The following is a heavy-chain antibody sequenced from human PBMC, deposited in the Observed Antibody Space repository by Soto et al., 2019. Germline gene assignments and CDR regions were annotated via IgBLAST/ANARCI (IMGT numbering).Heavy chain of an antibody. J-gene: IGHJ3*02. Sequence: PGGSLRLSCAASGFTFDDYAMHWVRQAPGKGLEWVSGISWNSGSIGYADSVKGRFTISRDNAKNSLYLQMNSLRAEDTALYYCAKHIEVFSLDLRGGSFDIWGQGTMVTVSS. CDR2: ISWNSGSI. CDR3: AKHIEVFSLDLRGGSFDI. D-gene: IGHD1-7*01. V-gene: IGHV3-9*01. CDR1: GFTFDDYA.